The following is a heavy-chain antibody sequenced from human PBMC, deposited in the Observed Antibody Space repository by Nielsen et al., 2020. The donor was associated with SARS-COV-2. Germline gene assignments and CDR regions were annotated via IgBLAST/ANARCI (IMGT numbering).Heavy chain of an antibody. CDR1: GFTFSNYA. V-gene: IGHV3-23*01. CDR3: AKDKSDSVAGFDAFDI. Sequence: GGSLRLSCAASGFTFSNYAMSWVRQAPGKGLEWVSTISGGSGNTYYADSVKGRLTISRDNSKKTLYLQMNSLRAEDTAAYYCAKDKSDSVAGFDAFDIWGQGTMVTVSS. D-gene: IGHD6-19*01. J-gene: IGHJ3*02. CDR2: ISGGSGNT.